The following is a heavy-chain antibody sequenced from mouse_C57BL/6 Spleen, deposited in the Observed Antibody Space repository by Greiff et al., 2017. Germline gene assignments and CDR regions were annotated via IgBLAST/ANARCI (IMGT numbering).Heavy chain of an antibody. CDR2: ISDGGSYT. Sequence: EVMLVESGGGLVKPGGSLKLSCAASGFTFSSYAMSWVRQTPEKRLEWVATISDGGSYTYYPDNVKGRFTISRDNAKNNLYLQMSHLKSEDTAMYYCARKDYGSSEGFAYWGQGTLVTVSA. D-gene: IGHD1-1*01. CDR3: ARKDYGSSEGFAY. J-gene: IGHJ3*01. V-gene: IGHV5-4*03. CDR1: GFTFSSYA.